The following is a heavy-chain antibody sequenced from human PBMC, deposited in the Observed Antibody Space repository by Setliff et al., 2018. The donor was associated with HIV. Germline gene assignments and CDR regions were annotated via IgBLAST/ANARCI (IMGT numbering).Heavy chain of an antibody. CDR1: GGSFSGYY. J-gene: IGHJ4*02. Sequence: SETLSLTCAVYGGSFSGYYWSWIRQHPGKGLEWIGYIYYSGSTYYNPSLKSRVTISVDTSKNQFSLRLISVTAADTAVYYCAGGPGTTSIDYWAQGTLVTVSS. CDR2: IYYSGST. CDR3: AGGPGTTSIDY. D-gene: IGHD1-26*01. V-gene: IGHV4-34*01.